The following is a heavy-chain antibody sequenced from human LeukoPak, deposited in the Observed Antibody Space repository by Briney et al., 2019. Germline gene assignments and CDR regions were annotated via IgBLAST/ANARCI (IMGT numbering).Heavy chain of an antibody. D-gene: IGHD4/OR15-4a*01. V-gene: IGHV7-4-1*02. CDR3: ARVGLGGANI. Sequence: GASVKVSCKASGYTSTSCAMNWVRQAPGQGLEWMGRINTDTGNPTYAQGFTGRFVFSLDTSVSTAYLQISSLKAEDTAIYYCARVGLGGANIWGQGTLVTVSS. CDR2: INTDTGNP. J-gene: IGHJ4*02. CDR1: GYTSTSCA.